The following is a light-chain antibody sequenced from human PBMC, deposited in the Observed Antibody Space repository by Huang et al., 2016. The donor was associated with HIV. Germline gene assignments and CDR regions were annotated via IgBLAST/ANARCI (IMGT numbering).Light chain of an antibody. Sequence: DIVLTQSPATLSLSPGERATLSCRARQNISSNLAWYQQKPGQAPRLLIYGAFTRAAGFPARFSGSGSETEFTLTISSLESEDFAVYYCQQYDNWPPMYTFGQGTKLEIK. CDR1: QNISSN. CDR3: QQYDNWPPMYT. J-gene: IGKJ2*01. V-gene: IGKV3-15*01. CDR2: GAF.